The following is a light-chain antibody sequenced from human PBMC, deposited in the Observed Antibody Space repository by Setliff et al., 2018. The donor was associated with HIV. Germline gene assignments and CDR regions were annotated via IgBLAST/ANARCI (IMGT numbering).Light chain of an antibody. CDR3: TSYTGGNTRI. J-gene: IGLJ1*01. Sequence: QSALAQPASVSGSAGQSITISCTGSSSDIGSYNLVSWYQQFPGKAPKLIIYDVSKRPSGISDHFSGSKSDNTASLTISGLEADDEADYYCTSYTGGNTRIFGTGTKVTVL. V-gene: IGLV2-14*02. CDR1: SSDIGSYNL. CDR2: DVS.